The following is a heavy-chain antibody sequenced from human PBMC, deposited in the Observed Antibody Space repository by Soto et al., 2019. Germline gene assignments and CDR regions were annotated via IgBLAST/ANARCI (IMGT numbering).Heavy chain of an antibody. CDR3: ANGDLGDTAMAIDY. D-gene: IGHD5-18*01. CDR1: GFTFSSYG. CDR2: ISYDGSNK. Sequence: GGSLRLSCAASGFTFSSYGMHWVRQAPGKGLEWVAVISYDGSNKYYADSVKGRFTISRDNSKNTLYLQMNSLRAEDTAVYYCANGDLGDTAMAIDYWGQGTLVTVSS. J-gene: IGHJ4*02. V-gene: IGHV3-30*18.